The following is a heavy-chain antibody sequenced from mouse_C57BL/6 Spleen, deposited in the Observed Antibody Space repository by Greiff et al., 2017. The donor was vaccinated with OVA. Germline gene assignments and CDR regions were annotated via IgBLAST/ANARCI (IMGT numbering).Heavy chain of an antibody. J-gene: IGHJ1*03. CDR1: GYAFSSSW. Sequence: QVQLQQSGPELVKPGASVKISCKASGYAFSSSWMNWVKQRPGKGLEWIGRIYPGDGDTNYNGKFKGKATLTADKSSSTAYMQLSSLTSEDSAVYFCARDDDYDGHWYFDVWGTGTTVTVSS. CDR2: IYPGDGDT. V-gene: IGHV1-82*01. D-gene: IGHD2-4*01. CDR3: ARDDDYDGHWYFDV.